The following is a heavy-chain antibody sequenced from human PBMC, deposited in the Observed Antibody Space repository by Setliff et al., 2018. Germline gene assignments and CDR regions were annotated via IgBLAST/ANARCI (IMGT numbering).Heavy chain of an antibody. CDR3: ARGPVTSGWYRFDY. V-gene: IGHV4-39*07. J-gene: IGHJ4*02. CDR1: GGSISSSSYY. CDR2: INHSGST. Sequence: SETLSLTCTVSGGSISSSSYYWIWIRQPPGKGLEWIGEINHSGSTNYNPSLKSRVTISVDTSKNQFSLKLSSVTAADTAVYYCARGPVTSGWYRFDYWGQGTLVTVSS. D-gene: IGHD6-13*01.